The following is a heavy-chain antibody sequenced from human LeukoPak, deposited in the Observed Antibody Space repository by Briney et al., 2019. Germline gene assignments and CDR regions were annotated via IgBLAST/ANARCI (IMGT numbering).Heavy chain of an antibody. CDR3: TIQARPGFFFDY. V-gene: IGHV3-49*03. J-gene: IGHJ4*02. CDR2: IRSKSYGGTT. CDR1: GFTFGDYA. Sequence: PGRSLRLSCTASGFTFGDYAMSWFRQAPGKGLEWVGFIRSKSYGGTTEYAASVKGRFTISRDDAKSIAYLQMSSLKTEDTALYYCTIQARPGFFFDYWGQGTLVTVSP.